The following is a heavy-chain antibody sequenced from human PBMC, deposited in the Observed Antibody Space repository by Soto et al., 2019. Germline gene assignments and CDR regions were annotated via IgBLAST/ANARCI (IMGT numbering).Heavy chain of an antibody. CDR1: GYTFTSYG. CDR2: ISAYNGNT. Sequence: ASVKVSCKASGYTFTSYGISWVRQAPGQGLEWMGWISAYNGNTNYAQKLQGRVTMTTDTSTSKAYMELRSLRSDETAVYYCERGSGYCTSTSCHRSYYYYYYGKDVWGQGTTVAFSS. J-gene: IGHJ6*02. CDR3: ERGSGYCTSTSCHRSYYYYYYGKDV. V-gene: IGHV1-18*01. D-gene: IGHD2-2*02.